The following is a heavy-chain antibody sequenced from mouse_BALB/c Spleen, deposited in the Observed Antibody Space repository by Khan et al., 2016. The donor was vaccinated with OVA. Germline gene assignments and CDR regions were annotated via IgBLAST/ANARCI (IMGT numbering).Heavy chain of an antibody. Sequence: EVKLLESGPGLVKPSQSLSLTCSVTGYSITSGYFWNWIRQFPGNKLEWMGYIRYDGNSNYNPSPKNRISITRDTSKNPFFLKLNSVTPEDTATYDCARGGSSGPAWFAYWGQGTLVTVSA. D-gene: IGHD3-1*01. CDR1: GYSITSGYF. V-gene: IGHV3-6*02. CDR2: IRYDGNS. J-gene: IGHJ3*01. CDR3: ARGGSSGPAWFAY.